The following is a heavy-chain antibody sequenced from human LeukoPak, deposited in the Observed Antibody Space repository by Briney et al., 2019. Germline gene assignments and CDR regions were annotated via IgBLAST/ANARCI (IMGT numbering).Heavy chain of an antibody. CDR2: ITGSGDST. Sequence: GGSLRLSCAASGFTFSTYAMSWVRQAPGKGLEWVSTITGSGDSTYYADSVKGRFTISRDSSKNTLYLQMNTLRAEDTAVYYCAKAGYSSSWYEWGQGTMVTVSS. J-gene: IGHJ3*01. D-gene: IGHD6-13*01. CDR1: GFTFSTYA. V-gene: IGHV3-23*01. CDR3: AKAGYSSSWYE.